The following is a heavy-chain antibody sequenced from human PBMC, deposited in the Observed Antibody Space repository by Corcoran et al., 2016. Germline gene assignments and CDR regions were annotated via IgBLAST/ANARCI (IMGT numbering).Heavy chain of an antibody. D-gene: IGHD6-13*01. V-gene: IGHV1-3*01. CDR2: INAGNGNT. Sequence: QVQLVQSGAEVKKPGASVKVSCKASGYTFTSYAMHWVRQAPGQRLEWMGWINAGNGNTKYSQKFQGRVTITRDTSAGTAYMELSSLRSEDTAVYYCSTPLGIAAAGTPNWFDPWGQGTLVTVSS. CDR3: STPLGIAAAGTPNWFDP. J-gene: IGHJ5*02. CDR1: GYTFTSYA.